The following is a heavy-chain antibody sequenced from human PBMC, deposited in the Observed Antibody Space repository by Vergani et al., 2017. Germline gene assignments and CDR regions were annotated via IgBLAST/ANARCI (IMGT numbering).Heavy chain of an antibody. CDR1: GFTFSSYA. V-gene: IGHV3-23*01. D-gene: IGHD5-12*01. CDR3: AKGGAVSGRSYYYYGMDV. J-gene: IGHJ6*02. CDR2: ISGSGGST. Sequence: EVQLLESGGGLVQPGGSLRLSCAASGFTFSSYAMSWVRQAPGKGLEWVSGISGSGGSTYYADSVKGRFTISRDNSKNTLYLQMNSLRAEDTAVYYCAKGGAVSGRSYYYYGMDVWGQGTTVTVSS.